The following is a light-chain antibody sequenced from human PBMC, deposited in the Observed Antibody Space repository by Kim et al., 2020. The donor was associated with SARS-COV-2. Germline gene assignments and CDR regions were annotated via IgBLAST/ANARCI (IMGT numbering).Light chain of an antibody. J-gene: IGKJ2*01. V-gene: IGKV3-20*01. CDR1: QSVRSSY. Sequence: EIVLTQSPGTLSLSPGESATLSCRASQSVRSSYLAWYQQKPGQAPRLLIYGASSRATGIPDRFSGSGSGTDFTLTISRLEPEDFAVYYCQQYGSTPYTFGQGTKLEI. CDR2: GAS. CDR3: QQYGSTPYT.